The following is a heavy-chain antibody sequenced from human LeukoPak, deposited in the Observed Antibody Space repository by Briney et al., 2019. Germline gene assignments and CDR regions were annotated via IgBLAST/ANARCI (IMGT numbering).Heavy chain of an antibody. CDR2: IESKTDGGTT. Sequence: GGSLRLSCVVSGLTFSNAWMTWVRQAPGKGLEWVGRIESKTDGGTTDYAAPVKGRFTISRDDSKNTQYLQMNSLKTEDTAVHYCSTLAYCSGGRCYGFDYWGQGALVTVSS. V-gene: IGHV3-15*04. CDR3: STLAYCSGGRCYGFDY. D-gene: IGHD2-15*01. CDR1: GLTFSNAW. J-gene: IGHJ4*02.